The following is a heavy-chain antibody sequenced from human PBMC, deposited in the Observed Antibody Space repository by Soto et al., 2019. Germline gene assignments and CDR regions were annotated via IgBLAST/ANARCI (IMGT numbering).Heavy chain of an antibody. D-gene: IGHD1-26*01. J-gene: IGHJ4*01. CDR3: ATRAWNGGSYFDY. CDR1: GYTLTELS. Sequence: ASVKVSCKVSGYTLTELSMHWVRQAPGKGLEWMGGFDPEDGETIYAQKFQGRVTMTEDTSTDSAYMELSSLRSEDTAVYYCATRAWNGGSYFDYGDQETLVAVSS. CDR2: FDPEDGET. V-gene: IGHV1-24*01.